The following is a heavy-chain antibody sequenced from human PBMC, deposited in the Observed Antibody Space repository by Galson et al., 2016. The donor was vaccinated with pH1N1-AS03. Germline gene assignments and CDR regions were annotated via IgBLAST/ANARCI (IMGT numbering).Heavy chain of an antibody. D-gene: IGHD5-12*01. CDR3: VHRRRTITVASVFDY. Sequence: PALVKPTQTLTLTCTFSGFSLSTSGEGVGWIRQPPGKALEWLTLIHWDDDKRYSPSLRTRLTITKATPKNQVVLTMTNMDPVDTATYFCVHRRRTITVASVFDYWGQGALVTVSS. V-gene: IGHV2-5*02. J-gene: IGHJ4*02. CDR1: GFSLSTSGEG. CDR2: IHWDDDK.